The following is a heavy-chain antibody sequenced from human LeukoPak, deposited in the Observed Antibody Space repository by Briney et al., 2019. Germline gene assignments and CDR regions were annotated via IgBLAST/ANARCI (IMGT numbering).Heavy chain of an antibody. V-gene: IGHV3-48*01. J-gene: IGHJ4*02. CDR2: IDRSSSII. CDR3: ARDIVVVPAAIV. Sequence: GGSLRLSCVASGFSFSSYSMTWVRQAPGKGLEWVSYIDRSSSIIHYADSVKGRFTISRDNAKKSLYLQVNSLRAEDTAVYYCARDIVVVPAAIVWGQGTLVTVSS. CDR1: GFSFSSYS. D-gene: IGHD2-2*01.